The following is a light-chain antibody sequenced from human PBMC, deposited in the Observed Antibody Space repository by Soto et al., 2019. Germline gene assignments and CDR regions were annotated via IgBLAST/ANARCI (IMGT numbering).Light chain of an antibody. J-gene: IGLJ1*01. V-gene: IGLV1-40*01. CDR2: GNS. Sequence: QSVLTQPPSVSGAPGQRVTISCTGSSSNIGAGYDVHWYQQLPGTAPKLLIYGNSNRPSGVPDRLSGSKSGTSASLAITGLQAEDEADYYYQSYDSNLSDFVFGTGTKLTVL. CDR1: SSNIGAGYD. CDR3: QSYDSNLSDFV.